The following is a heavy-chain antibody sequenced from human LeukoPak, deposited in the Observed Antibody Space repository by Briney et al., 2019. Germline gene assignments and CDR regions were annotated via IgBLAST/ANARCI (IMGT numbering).Heavy chain of an antibody. D-gene: IGHD4-17*01. CDR1: GFTFSSYA. CDR2: ISYDGSNK. CDR3: AKGGADYGEYDY. J-gene: IGHJ4*02. Sequence: GRSLRLSCAASGFTFSSYAMHWVRQAPGKGLEWVAVISYDGSNKYYADSVKGRFTISRDNSKSTLYLQMNSLRAEDTAVYYCAKGGADYGEYDYWGQGTLVTVSS. V-gene: IGHV3-30*04.